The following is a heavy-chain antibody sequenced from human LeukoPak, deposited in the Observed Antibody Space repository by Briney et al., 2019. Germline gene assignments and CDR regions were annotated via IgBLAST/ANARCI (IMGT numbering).Heavy chain of an antibody. V-gene: IGHV3-30*18. J-gene: IGHJ4*02. CDR2: ISYDGSNK. D-gene: IGHD3-10*01. CDR1: GFTFSSYG. Sequence: GRSLRLSCAASGFTFSSYGMHWVRQAPGKGLEWVAVISYDGSNKYYADSVKGRFTISRDNSKNTLYLQMNSLRAEDTAVYYCAKGGDLLWFGELDYWGQGTLVTVSS. CDR3: AKGGDLLWFGELDY.